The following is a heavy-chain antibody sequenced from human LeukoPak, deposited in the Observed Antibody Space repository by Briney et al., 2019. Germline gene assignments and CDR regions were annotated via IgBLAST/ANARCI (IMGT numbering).Heavy chain of an antibody. CDR3: TKAPLRSCTGAFCYPFDY. D-gene: IGHD2-8*02. Sequence: GGSLRLSCAASGFTFSSYWMHWVRQAPGKGLVWVSRINSDGSSTSYADSVKGRFTISRDNAKNTLYLQMNSLRAEDTAVYYCTKAPLRSCTGAFCYPFDYWGQGTLVTVSS. J-gene: IGHJ4*02. CDR1: GFTFSSYW. V-gene: IGHV3-74*01. CDR2: INSDGSST.